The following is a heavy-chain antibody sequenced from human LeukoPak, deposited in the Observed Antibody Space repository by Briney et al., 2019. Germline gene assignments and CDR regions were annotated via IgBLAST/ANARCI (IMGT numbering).Heavy chain of an antibody. CDR3: AKGRLERAYYYGMDV. CDR1: GFTFSSYA. D-gene: IGHD5-24*01. CDR2: ISGSGGST. Sequence: EAGGSLRLSCAASGFTFSSYAMSWVRQAPGKGLEWVSAISGSGGSTYYADSVKGRFTISRDNSKNTLYLQMNSLRAEDTAVYYCAKGRLERAYYYGMDVWGQGTTVTVSS. V-gene: IGHV3-23*01. J-gene: IGHJ6*02.